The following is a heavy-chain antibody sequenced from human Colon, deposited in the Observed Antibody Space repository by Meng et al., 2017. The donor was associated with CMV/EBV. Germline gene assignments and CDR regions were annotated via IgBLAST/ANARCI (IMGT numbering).Heavy chain of an antibody. CDR3: ARRAAGRFFDY. J-gene: IGHJ4*02. D-gene: IGHD6-13*01. CDR1: GFPFSSYS. CDR2: ISSSGNTI. V-gene: IGHV3-48*03. Sequence: GESLKISCEASGFPFSSYSMNWVRQAPGKGLEWVSYISSSGNTIFYADSVKGRFTTSRDNAKNSLYLQINSLRAEDTAVYYCARRAAGRFFDYWGQGSLVTVSS.